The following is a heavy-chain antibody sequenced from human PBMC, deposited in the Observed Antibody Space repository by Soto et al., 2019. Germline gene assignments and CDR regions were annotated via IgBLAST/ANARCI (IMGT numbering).Heavy chain of an antibody. J-gene: IGHJ4*02. CDR2: ILTTGSTI. CDR1: GFRFTDYY. V-gene: IGHV3-11*01. CDR3: ARGGRTRFDY. Sequence: PGGSLRLSCAASGFRFTDYYMSWLRQSPGKGLEWVSTILTTGSTIYYADSVRGRFTTSRDNARNSVFLQMNSLGAEDTAIYYCARGGRTRFDYWGQGTLVPVSS. D-gene: IGHD4-17*01.